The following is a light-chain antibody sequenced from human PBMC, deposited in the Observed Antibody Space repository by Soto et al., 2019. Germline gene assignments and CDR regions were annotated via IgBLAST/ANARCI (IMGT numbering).Light chain of an antibody. CDR3: QSYDSSLSHVV. V-gene: IGLV1-40*01. CDR1: SSNIWAGYD. J-gene: IGLJ2*01. CDR2: GNS. Sequence: QSVLTQPPSVSGAPGQRVTISCTGSSSNIWAGYDVHWYQQLPGTAPKLLIYGNSNRPSGVPDRFSGSKSGTSASLAITGLQAEDEADYYCQSYDSSLSHVVFGGGTKVTVL.